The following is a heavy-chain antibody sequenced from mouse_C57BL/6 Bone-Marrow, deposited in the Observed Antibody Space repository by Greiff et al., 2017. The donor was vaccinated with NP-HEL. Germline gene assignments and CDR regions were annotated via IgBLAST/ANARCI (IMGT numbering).Heavy chain of an antibody. V-gene: IGHV1-50*01. CDR2: IDPSDSYT. J-gene: IGHJ2*01. CDR1: GYTFTSYW. D-gene: IGHD2-1*01. Sequence: VQLQQPGAELVKPGASVKLSCKASGYTFTSYWMQWVKQRPGQGLEWIGEIDPSDSYTNYNQKFKGKATLTVDTSSSTAYMQLSSLTSEDSAFYYCARDLLWYLFDYWGQGTTLTVSS. CDR3: ARDLLWYLFDY.